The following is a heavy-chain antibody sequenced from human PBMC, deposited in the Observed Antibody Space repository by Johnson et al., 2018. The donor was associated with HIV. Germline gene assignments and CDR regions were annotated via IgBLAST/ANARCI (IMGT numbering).Heavy chain of an antibody. CDR2: IYSGGST. CDR1: GFTVSSNY. CDR3: AKGGPLFVDAFDI. J-gene: IGHJ3*02. V-gene: IGHV3-53*01. Sequence: VQLVESGGGLVHPGGSLRLSCAASGFTVSSNYMSWVRQAPGKGLEWVSVIYSGGSTYYADSVKGRFTISRDNSKNTLYLQMNRLRAEDTALYYCAKGGPLFVDAFDIWGLGTMVTVSS. D-gene: IGHD3-3*01.